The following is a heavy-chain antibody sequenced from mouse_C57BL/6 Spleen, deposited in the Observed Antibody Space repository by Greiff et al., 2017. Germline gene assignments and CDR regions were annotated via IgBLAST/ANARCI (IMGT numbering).Heavy chain of an antibody. CDR3: ARSDWDVFDY. CDR1: GYTFTSYW. V-gene: IGHV1-64*01. Sequence: QVQLQQPGAELVKPGASVKLSCKASGYTFTSYWMHWVKQRPGQGLEWIGMIHPNSGSTNYNEKFKGKATLTVDKSSSTAYMQLSSLTSEDAAVYYCARSDWDVFDYWGQGTTLTVSS. J-gene: IGHJ2*01. D-gene: IGHD4-1*01. CDR2: IHPNSGST.